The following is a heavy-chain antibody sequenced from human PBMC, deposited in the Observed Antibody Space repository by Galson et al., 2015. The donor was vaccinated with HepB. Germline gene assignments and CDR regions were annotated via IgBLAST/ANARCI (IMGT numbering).Heavy chain of an antibody. J-gene: IGHJ4*02. V-gene: IGHV3-30*18. D-gene: IGHD5-18*01. Sequence: SLRLSCAASGFTFSSYGMHWVRQAPGKGLEWVAVISYDGSNKYYADSVKGRFTISRDNSKNTLYLQMNSLRAEDTAVYYCAKDSPDTAMVTYFDYWGQGTLVTVSS. CDR3: AKDSPDTAMVTYFDY. CDR2: ISYDGSNK. CDR1: GFTFSSYG.